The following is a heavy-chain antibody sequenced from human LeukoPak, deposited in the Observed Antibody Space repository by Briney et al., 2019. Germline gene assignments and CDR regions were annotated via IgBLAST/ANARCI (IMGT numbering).Heavy chain of an antibody. D-gene: IGHD6-19*01. Sequence: SETLSLTCTVSGGSISSGDYYWSWIRQPPGKGLEWIGYIYYSGSTYYNPSLKSRVTISVDTSKNRFSLKLGSVTAADTAVYYCARAAVGVVDYWGQGTLVTVSS. CDR3: ARAAVGVVDY. CDR1: GGSISSGDYY. V-gene: IGHV4-30-4*01. CDR2: IYYSGST. J-gene: IGHJ4*02.